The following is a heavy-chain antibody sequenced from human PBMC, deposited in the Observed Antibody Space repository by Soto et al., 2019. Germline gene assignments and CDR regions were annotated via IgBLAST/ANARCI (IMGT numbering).Heavy chain of an antibody. CDR2: INPNSGGT. CDR3: ARSMVRGVNHYYYGMDV. Sequence: VASVKVSCKASGYTFTGYYMHWVRQAPGQGLEWMGWINPNSGGTNYTQKFQGRVTMTRDTSISTAYMELSRLRSDDTAVYYCARSMVRGVNHYYYGMDVWGQGTTVT. D-gene: IGHD3-10*01. CDR1: GYTFTGYY. J-gene: IGHJ6*02. V-gene: IGHV1-2*02.